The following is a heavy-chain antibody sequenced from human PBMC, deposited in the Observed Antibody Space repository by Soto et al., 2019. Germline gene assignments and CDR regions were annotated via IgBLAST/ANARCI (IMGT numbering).Heavy chain of an antibody. Sequence: GGSLRLSCAASGFTFSSYGMHWVRQAPGKGLEWVAVISYDGSNKYYADSVKGRFTISRDNSKNTLYLQMNSLRAEDTAVYYCAKDYDFWSGYQYFDWPRDRLAVWGQGTTVTVSS. V-gene: IGHV3-30*18. D-gene: IGHD3-3*01. CDR3: AKDYDFWSGYQYFDWPRDRLAV. CDR1: GFTFSSYG. J-gene: IGHJ6*02. CDR2: ISYDGSNK.